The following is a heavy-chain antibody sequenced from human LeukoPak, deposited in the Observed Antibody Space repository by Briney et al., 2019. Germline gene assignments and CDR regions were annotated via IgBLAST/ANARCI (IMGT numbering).Heavy chain of an antibody. Sequence: ASVKVSCKASGYTFTGYYMHWVRQAPGQGLEWMGWINPNSGGTNYAQKFQGRVTMTRDTSISTAYMELSRLRSDDTAVYYCARDLLWFGESTIYYYYYYGMDVWGQGTTVTVSS. D-gene: IGHD3-10*01. CDR3: ARDLLWFGESTIYYYYYYGMDV. V-gene: IGHV1-2*02. J-gene: IGHJ6*02. CDR2: INPNSGGT. CDR1: GYTFTGYY.